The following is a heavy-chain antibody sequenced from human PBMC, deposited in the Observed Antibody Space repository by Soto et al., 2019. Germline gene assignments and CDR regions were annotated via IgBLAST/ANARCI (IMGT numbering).Heavy chain of an antibody. CDR1: GFPFTIYS. Sequence: PGGSVRLSCAASGFPFTIYSMNLVRQSPGKGLEWVSSISSTTNYIYYADSMKGRFTVSRDNAKNSVYLDMNSLSAEDTAVYYCARESEHPPSNFDYWGQGTLVTVSS. CDR3: ARESEHPPSNFDY. J-gene: IGHJ4*02. V-gene: IGHV3-21*01. CDR2: ISSTTNYI.